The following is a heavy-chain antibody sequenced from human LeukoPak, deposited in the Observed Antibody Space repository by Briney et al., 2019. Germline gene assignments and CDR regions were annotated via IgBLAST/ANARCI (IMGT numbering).Heavy chain of an antibody. CDR2: MNPNSGNT. CDR1: GYTFTSYD. Sequence: GASVKVSCKASGYTFTSYDINWVPQATGQGLEWMGWMNPNSGNTGYAQKFQGRATMTRHTSISTAYMDLRSLRSEVTPLSHPAIVSGVDDWGQGTLVTVSS. J-gene: IGHJ4*02. D-gene: IGHD6-25*01. V-gene: IGHV1-8*01. CDR3: AIVSGVDD.